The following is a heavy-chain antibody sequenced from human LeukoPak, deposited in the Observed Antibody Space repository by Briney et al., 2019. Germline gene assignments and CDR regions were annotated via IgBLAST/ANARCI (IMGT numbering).Heavy chain of an antibody. CDR3: ARDPPMGGDFDY. J-gene: IGHJ4*02. CDR2: ISYDGSNK. CDR1: GFIFTTYT. D-gene: IGHD2-8*01. V-gene: IGHV3-30*04. Sequence: PGRSLRLSCEASGFIFTTYTIHWVRQAPGKGLEWVAIISYDGSNKYYADSVKGRFTISRDNAKNSLYLQMNSLRAEDTAVYYCARDPPMGGDFDYWGQGTLVTVSS.